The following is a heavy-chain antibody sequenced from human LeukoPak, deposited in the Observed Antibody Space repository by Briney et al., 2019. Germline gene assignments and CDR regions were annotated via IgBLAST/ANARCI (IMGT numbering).Heavy chain of an antibody. Sequence: SPETLSLTCTVSGGSISSNSYSWGWIRQPPGKGLEWIASMSYSGSTYYNPSLKSRVTISVDTSRNQFSLKLSSVTAADTAVYYCARGWFPNIWGQGTMVTVSS. J-gene: IGHJ3*02. CDR1: GGSISSNSYS. CDR2: MSYSGST. D-gene: IGHD3-10*01. CDR3: ARGWFPNI. V-gene: IGHV4-39*07.